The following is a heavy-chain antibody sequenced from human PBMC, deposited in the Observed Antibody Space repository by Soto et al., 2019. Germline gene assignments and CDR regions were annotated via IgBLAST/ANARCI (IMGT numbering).Heavy chain of an antibody. V-gene: IGHV3-23*01. CDR1: GFTFSSYA. CDR2: ISGSGGST. CDR3: AKGEDTIVGVFRASYWDA. J-gene: IGHJ6*03. D-gene: IGHD3-3*01. Sequence: GGSLRLSCAASGFTFSSYAMSWVRQAPGKGLEWVSAISGSGGSTYYADSVKGRFTISRDNSKNTLYLQMNSLRAEDTAVYYCAKGEDTIVGVFRASYWDAWGKGTRVT.